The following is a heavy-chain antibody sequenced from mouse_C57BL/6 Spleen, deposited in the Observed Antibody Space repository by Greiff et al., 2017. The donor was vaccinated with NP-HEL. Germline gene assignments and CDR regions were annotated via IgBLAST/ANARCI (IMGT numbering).Heavy chain of an antibody. J-gene: IGHJ3*01. CDR2: ISDGGSYT. Sequence: EVMLVESGGGLVKPGGSLKLSCAASGFTFSSYAMSWVRQTPEKRLEWVATISDGGSYTYYPDNVKGRFTISRDNAKNNLYLQMSHLKSEDTAMYYCARDELHWFAYWGQGTLVTVSA. CDR1: GFTFSSYA. CDR3: ARDELHWFAY. V-gene: IGHV5-4*01. D-gene: IGHD1-1*01.